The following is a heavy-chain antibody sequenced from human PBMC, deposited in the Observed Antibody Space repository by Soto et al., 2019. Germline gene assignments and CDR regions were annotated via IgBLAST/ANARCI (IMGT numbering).Heavy chain of an antibody. CDR2: IWYDGSNK. CDR3: ARGLIARSSSWYLTGFSY. D-gene: IGHD6-13*01. CDR1: GFTFSSYG. V-gene: IGHV3-33*01. Sequence: GGSLRLSCAASGFTFSSYGMHWVRQAPGKGLEWVAVIWYDGSNKYYADSVKGRFTISRDNSKNTLYLQMNSLRAEDTAVYYCARGLIARSSSWYLTGFSYWGQGTLVTVSS. J-gene: IGHJ4*02.